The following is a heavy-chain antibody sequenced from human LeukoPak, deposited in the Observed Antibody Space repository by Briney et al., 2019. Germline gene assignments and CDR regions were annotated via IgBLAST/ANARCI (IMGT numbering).Heavy chain of an antibody. Sequence: PGRSLRLSCAASGFTFDDYAMHWVRHAPGKGLEWVSGISWNSGSIGYADSVKGRFTISRDNAKNSLYLQMNSLRAEDTALYYCAKDSVEDYAFDIWGQGTMVTVSS. CDR3: AKDSVEDYAFDI. J-gene: IGHJ3*02. CDR1: GFTFDDYA. CDR2: ISWNSGSI. V-gene: IGHV3-9*01. D-gene: IGHD2-15*01.